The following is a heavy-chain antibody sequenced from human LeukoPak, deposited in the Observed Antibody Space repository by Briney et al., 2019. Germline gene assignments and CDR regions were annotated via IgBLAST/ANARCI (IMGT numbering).Heavy chain of an antibody. D-gene: IGHD3-22*01. CDR1: GGSISSSNW. Sequence: PSGTLSLTCAVSGGSISSSNWWSWVRQPPGKGLEWIGEIYHSGSTNYNPSLKSRVTISVDKSKNQFSLKLSSVTAADTAVYYCARGIIGTYYYDSSGYVFDYWGQGTLVTVSS. V-gene: IGHV4-4*02. CDR3: ARGIIGTYYYDSSGYVFDY. CDR2: IYHSGST. J-gene: IGHJ4*02.